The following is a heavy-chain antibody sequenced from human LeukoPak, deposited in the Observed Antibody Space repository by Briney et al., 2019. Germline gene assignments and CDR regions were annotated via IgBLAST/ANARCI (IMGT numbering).Heavy chain of an antibody. CDR2: INDDGTDT. D-gene: IGHD2-21*01. Sequence: GESLRLSCEASGFTFSSYNMHWVRQAPGEGPMWVSRINDDGTDTKYAESVKGRFTISRDNAKNTLYLQMNSLRADDTAMYYCARDLDWLIYDYWGQGSLVAVSS. V-gene: IGHV3-74*03. CDR1: GFTFSSYN. J-gene: IGHJ4*02. CDR3: ARDLDWLIYDY.